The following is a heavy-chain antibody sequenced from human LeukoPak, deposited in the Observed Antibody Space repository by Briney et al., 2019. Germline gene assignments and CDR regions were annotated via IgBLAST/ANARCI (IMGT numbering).Heavy chain of an antibody. CDR2: IYDSGST. Sequence: PSETLSLTCTVSGGSIRSSYYYWGWIRQPPGKGLEWIGSIYDSGSTYYNPSLKSRVTISVDTSKNQFSLKLSSVTAADTAVYYCARAAPDYAGSYYAMDVWGQGTTVTVSS. CDR3: ARAAPDYAGSYYAMDV. V-gene: IGHV4-39*07. J-gene: IGHJ6*02. CDR1: GGSIRSSYYY. D-gene: IGHD4-17*01.